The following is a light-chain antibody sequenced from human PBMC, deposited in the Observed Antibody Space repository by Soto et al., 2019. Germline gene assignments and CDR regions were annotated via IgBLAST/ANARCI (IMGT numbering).Light chain of an antibody. CDR2: GVS. CDR1: QTVSRY. J-gene: IGKJ2*01. V-gene: IGKV3-11*01. CDR3: QQRSNWGMYT. Sequence: EIVLTQSPATLSLSPGERATLSCRASQTVSRYLAWFQQKPGQAPRLLTYGVSNRATGIPARFSGSGSWTDFTLTISSLEPEDFAVYYCQQRSNWGMYTFGQGTKLEIK.